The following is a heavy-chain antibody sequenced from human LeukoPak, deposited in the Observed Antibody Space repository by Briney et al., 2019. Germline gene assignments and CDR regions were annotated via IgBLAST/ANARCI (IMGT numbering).Heavy chain of an antibody. CDR3: AKIGVTAASDAFDI. CDR2: ISYDGSNK. V-gene: IGHV3-30*18. Sequence: GGSLRLSCAASGFTFSSYGMHWVRQAPGKGLEWVAVISYDGSNKYYADSVKGRFTISRDNSKNTLYLQTNSLRAEDTAVYYCAKIGVTAASDAFDIWGQGTMVTVSS. J-gene: IGHJ3*02. CDR1: GFTFSSYG. D-gene: IGHD2-8*01.